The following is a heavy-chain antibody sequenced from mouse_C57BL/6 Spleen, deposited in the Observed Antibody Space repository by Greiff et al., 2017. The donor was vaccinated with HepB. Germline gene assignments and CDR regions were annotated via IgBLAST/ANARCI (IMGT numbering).Heavy chain of an antibody. CDR1: GFTFSSYA. D-gene: IGHD2-4*01. CDR3: ARDRRDYAMDY. J-gene: IGHJ4*01. CDR2: ISDGGSYT. Sequence: EVQRVESGGGLVKPGGSLKLSCAASGFTFSSYAMSWVRQTPEKRLEWVATISDGGSYTYYPDNVKGRFTISRDNAKNNLYLQMSHLKSEDTAMYYCARDRRDYAMDYWGQGTSVTVSS. V-gene: IGHV5-4*01.